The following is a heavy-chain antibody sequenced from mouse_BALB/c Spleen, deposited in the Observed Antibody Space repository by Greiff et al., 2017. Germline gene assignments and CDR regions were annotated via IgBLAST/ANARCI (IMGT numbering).Heavy chain of an antibody. Sequence: QVQLQQSGAELVRPGTSVKISCKASGYTFTNYWLGWVKQRPGHGLEWIGDIYPGGGYTNYNEKFKGKATLTTDKSSSTAYMELSSLTSEDSAVYYYARWGRYYAMDYWGQGTSVTVSS. V-gene: IGHV1-63*01. CDR2: IYPGGGYT. CDR3: ARWGRYYAMDY. J-gene: IGHJ4*01. CDR1: GYTFTNYW.